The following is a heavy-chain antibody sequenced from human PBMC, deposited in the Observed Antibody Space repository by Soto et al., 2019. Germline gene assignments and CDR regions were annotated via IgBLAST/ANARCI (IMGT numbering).Heavy chain of an antibody. V-gene: IGHV4-34*01. D-gene: IGHD6-6*01. Sequence: LSLTCAVYCGSFSFYYWSLIRQPPGKGLEWIGEINHSGSTNYNPSLKSRVTISVDTSKNQFSLKLSSVTAADTAVYYCASSIAARPAGSDYWGQGTLVTVSS. CDR1: CGSFSFYY. J-gene: IGHJ4*02. CDR2: INHSGST. CDR3: ASSIAARPAGSDY.